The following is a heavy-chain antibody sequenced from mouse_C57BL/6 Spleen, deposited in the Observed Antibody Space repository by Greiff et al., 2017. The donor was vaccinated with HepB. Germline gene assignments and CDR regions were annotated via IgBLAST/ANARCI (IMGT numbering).Heavy chain of an antibody. CDR3: ARLGLDAMDY. Sequence: VQLQQPGAELVRPGTSVKLSCKASGYTLTSYWMHWVKQRPGQGLEWIGVIDPSDSYTNYNQKFKGKATLTVDTSASTAYMQLSSLTSEDSAVYYCARLGLDAMDYWGQGTSVTVSS. J-gene: IGHJ4*01. CDR2: IDPSDSYT. CDR1: GYTLTSYW. V-gene: IGHV1-59*01. D-gene: IGHD4-1*01.